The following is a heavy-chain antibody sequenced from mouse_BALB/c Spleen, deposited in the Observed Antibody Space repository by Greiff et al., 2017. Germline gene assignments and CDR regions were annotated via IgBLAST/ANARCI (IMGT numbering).Heavy chain of an antibody. CDR2: IDPYNGGT. V-gene: IGHV1S135*01. D-gene: IGHD2-4*01. Sequence: EVQLQQSGPELVKPGASVKVSCKASGYSFTDYNMYWVKQSHGKSLEWIGYIDPYNGGTSYNQKFKGKATLTVDKSSSTAFMHLNSLTSEDSAVYYCARGGMYDYDGKRTYAMDYWGQGTSVTVSS. CDR1: GYSFTDYN. J-gene: IGHJ4*01. CDR3: ARGGMYDYDGKRTYAMDY.